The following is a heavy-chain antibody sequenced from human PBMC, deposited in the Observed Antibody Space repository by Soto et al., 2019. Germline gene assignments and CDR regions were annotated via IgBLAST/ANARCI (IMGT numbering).Heavy chain of an antibody. CDR2: VSTSGRST. CDR1: GFIFSEST. J-gene: IGHJ4*02. D-gene: IGHD2-15*01. CDR3: VKQAHGLDGVAFDY. V-gene: IGHV3-64D*06. Sequence: PGGSLRLSXSASGFIFSESTIYWVRQVPGKGLEAISAVSTSGRSTYYADSVKDRFTISRDNSKNTLFLQMGRLRPEDTAIYYCVKQAHGLDGVAFDYWGQGTQVTVSS.